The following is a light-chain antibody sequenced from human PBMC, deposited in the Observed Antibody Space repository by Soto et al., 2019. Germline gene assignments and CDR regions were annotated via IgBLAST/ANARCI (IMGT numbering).Light chain of an antibody. J-gene: IGKJ1*01. CDR1: QSVSSY. CDR2: DAS. CDR3: QQYSDWPRT. V-gene: IGKV3-11*01. Sequence: EIVLTQSPATLSLSPGERVTVSCRASQSVSSYLAWYQQKPGQAPRLLIYDASNRATGVPARFSGSGSGTEFTLTINSLESGDFAIYYCQQYSDWPRTFGQGTKVDIK.